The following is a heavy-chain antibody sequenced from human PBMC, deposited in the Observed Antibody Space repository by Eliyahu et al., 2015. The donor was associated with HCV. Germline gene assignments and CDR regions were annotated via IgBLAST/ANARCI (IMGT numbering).Heavy chain of an antibody. V-gene: IGHV3-48*02. Sequence: DVQLVESGGGLVQPGGXLTLSCTXSGFXFKNYNMNWVRQAPGGGLEWLAYISSSGSTTTYADSLRGRFTISRDNVNNSLILHLNNVAEDDTAVYYCTRDLQFWFGFNRYHYFDSWGQGTLLTVSS. D-gene: IGHD3-3*02. CDR3: TRDLQFWFGFNRYHYFDS. CDR1: GFXFKNYN. J-gene: IGHJ4*02. CDR2: ISSSGSTT.